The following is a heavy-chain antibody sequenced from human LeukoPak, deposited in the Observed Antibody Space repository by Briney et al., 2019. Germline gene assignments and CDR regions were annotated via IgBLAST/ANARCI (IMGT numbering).Heavy chain of an antibody. D-gene: IGHD6-25*01. V-gene: IGHV3-23*01. Sequence: GGSLRLSCAASGFTLSSYAMSWVRQAPGKGLEWVSAISSSGGWTYYADSVKGRFTISRDNSKNTLYLQMDSLRVEDTAVYYCAKAASNWFDPWGQGTLVTVSS. CDR2: ISSSGGWT. CDR1: GFTLSSYA. J-gene: IGHJ5*02. CDR3: AKAASNWFDP.